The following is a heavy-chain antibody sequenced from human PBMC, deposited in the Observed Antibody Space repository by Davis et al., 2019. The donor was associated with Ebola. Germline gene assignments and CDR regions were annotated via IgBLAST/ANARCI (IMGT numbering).Heavy chain of an antibody. CDR3: ATTQWLREFDN. D-gene: IGHD6-19*01. CDR1: GFTFNTNA. Sequence: GGSLRLSCSASGFTFNTNAMSWVRQAPGKGLEWVSVIYDHSTAYADSVRGRFIISRDKSNNTLYLEMNSLRVDDTAVYYCATTQWLREFDNWGQGTLVTVSS. V-gene: IGHV3-53*05. CDR2: IYDHST. J-gene: IGHJ4*02.